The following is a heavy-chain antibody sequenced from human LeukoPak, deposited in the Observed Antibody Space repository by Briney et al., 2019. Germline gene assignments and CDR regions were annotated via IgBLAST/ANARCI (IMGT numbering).Heavy chain of an antibody. J-gene: IGHJ3*02. CDR2: IYHSGST. D-gene: IGHD3-22*01. V-gene: IGHV4-38-2*02. Sequence: SETLSLTCTVSGYSISSGYYWGWIRQPPGKGLEWIGSIYHSGSTYYNPSLKSRVTISVDTSKNQFSLKLSSVTAADTAVYYCARARTYYYDSSGSFDIWGQGTMVTVSS. CDR1: GYSISSGYY. CDR3: ARARTYYYDSSGSFDI.